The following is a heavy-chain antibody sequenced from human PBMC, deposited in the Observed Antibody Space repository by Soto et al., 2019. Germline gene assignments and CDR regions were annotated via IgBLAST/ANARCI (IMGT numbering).Heavy chain of an antibody. D-gene: IGHD3-22*01. V-gene: IGHV1-8*01. J-gene: IGHJ3*02. CDR2: MNPNSGNA. CDR3: ARKADIDSSGYYFSYAFDI. Sequence: AAVKVSWKASGYTSTSYDINWVRQATGQGLEWMGWMNPNSGNAGYAQKFQGRVTMPRNTSISTAYMELSSLRSEDTAVYYCARKADIDSSGYYFSYAFDIWGQGTMVTVSS. CDR1: GYTSTSYD.